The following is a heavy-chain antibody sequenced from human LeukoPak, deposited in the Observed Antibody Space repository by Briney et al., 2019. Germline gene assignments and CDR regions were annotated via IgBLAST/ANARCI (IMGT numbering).Heavy chain of an antibody. CDR1: GGSISSYY. CDR2: INHSGST. Sequence: SETLSLTCTVSGGSISSYYWSWIRQPPGKGLEWIGEINHSGSTNYNPSLKSRVTISVDTSKNQFSLKLSSVTAADTAVYYCARGWYGSGSYYKPNWFDPWGQGTLVTVSS. D-gene: IGHD3-10*01. CDR3: ARGWYGSGSYYKPNWFDP. J-gene: IGHJ5*02. V-gene: IGHV4-34*01.